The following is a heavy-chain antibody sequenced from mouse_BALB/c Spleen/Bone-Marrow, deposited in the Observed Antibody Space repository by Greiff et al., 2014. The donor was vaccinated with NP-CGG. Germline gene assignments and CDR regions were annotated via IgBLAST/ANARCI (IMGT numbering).Heavy chain of an antibody. CDR1: GYSFTGYN. V-gene: IGHV1-39*01. CDR3: ARSYNSFDF. J-gene: IGHJ2*01. CDR2: VDPYYGAT. Sequence: EVQRVESGPELEKPGASVKISCKASGYSFTGYNMNWVKQYNGQSLEWIGNVDPYYGATTYNQKFKGKATLTVDKSSSTAYMQLERLTSEGSAVYYCARSYNSFDFWGQGTTLTVSS.